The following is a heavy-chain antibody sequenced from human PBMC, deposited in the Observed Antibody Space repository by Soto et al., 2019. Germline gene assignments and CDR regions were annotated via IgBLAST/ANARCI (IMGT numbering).Heavy chain of an antibody. D-gene: IGHD2-15*01. CDR2: MSNDGSHT. CDR3: TKGCSSRRTCYIIDS. J-gene: IGHJ4*02. Sequence: QVQLVESGGGVVQPGRSLRLSCAASGFTFSSNGMHWVRQAPGKGLEWVAVMSNDGSHTTYADSAKGRFTISRDNSKNTLILQMTSLGAEDSGIYYCTKGCSSRRTCYIIDSWCQGALVTVSS. V-gene: IGHV3-30*18. CDR1: GFTFSSNG.